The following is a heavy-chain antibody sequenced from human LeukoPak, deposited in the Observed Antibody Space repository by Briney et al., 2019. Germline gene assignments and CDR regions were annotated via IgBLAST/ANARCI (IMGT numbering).Heavy chain of an antibody. J-gene: IGHJ4*02. V-gene: IGHV3-30*18. CDR1: GFTFSSYG. CDR2: ISYDGSDK. D-gene: IGHD6-6*01. Sequence: GGSLRLSCAASGFTFSSYGMHWVRQAPGKGLEWVAVISYDGSDKYYADSVKGRFTISRDNSKNTLYLQMNSLRAEDTAVYYCAKEAHKGPVDYWGQGTLVTVSS. CDR3: AKEAHKGPVDY.